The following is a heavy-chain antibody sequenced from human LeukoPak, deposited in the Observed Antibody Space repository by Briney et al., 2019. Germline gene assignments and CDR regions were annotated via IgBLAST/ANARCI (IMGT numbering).Heavy chain of an antibody. CDR3: AKADKWLVPAS. V-gene: IGHV3-33*06. CDR1: GFTFSSYG. J-gene: IGHJ5*02. CDR2: IWYDGSNK. D-gene: IGHD6-19*01. Sequence: GGSLRLSCAASGFTFSSYGMHGVRQAPGKGLEWVAVIWYDGSNKYYADSVKGRFTISRDNSKNTLYLQMNSLRAEDTAVYYCAKADKWLVPASWGQGTLVTVSS.